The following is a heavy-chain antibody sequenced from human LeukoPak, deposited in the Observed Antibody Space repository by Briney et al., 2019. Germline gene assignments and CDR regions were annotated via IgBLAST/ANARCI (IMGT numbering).Heavy chain of an antibody. CDR2: IYHSGST. CDR3: ARHRSGDYYGSGPMKY. CDR1: GYSISSGYY. D-gene: IGHD3-10*01. J-gene: IGHJ4*02. Sequence: SETLSLTCTVSGYSISSGYYWGWIRPPPGKGLEWIGSIYHSGSTYYNPSLKSRVTISVDTSKNQFSLKLSTVTAADTAVYYCARHRSGDYYGSGPMKYWGQGTLVTVSS. V-gene: IGHV4-38-2*02.